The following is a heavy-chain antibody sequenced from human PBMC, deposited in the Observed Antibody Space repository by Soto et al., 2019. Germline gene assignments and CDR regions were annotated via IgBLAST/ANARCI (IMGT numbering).Heavy chain of an antibody. D-gene: IGHD6-13*01. CDR2: MSGSSGST. Sequence: EVQLVESGGGLGQPGGSLRLSCAASGFSFSTYGMNWVRQAPGKGLEWVSGMSGSSGSTYYAESVKGRFTISRDNSKNTLDLQLNSLRAEDTALYYCAKGSIAAAGSDAFESWGQGTMVTVSS. J-gene: IGHJ3*02. CDR3: AKGSIAAAGSDAFES. CDR1: GFSFSTYG. V-gene: IGHV3-23*04.